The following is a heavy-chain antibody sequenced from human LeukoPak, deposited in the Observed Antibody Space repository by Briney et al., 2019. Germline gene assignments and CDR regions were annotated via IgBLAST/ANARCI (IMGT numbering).Heavy chain of an antibody. Sequence: SETLSLTCAVYGGSFSGYYWSWIRQPPGKGLGWIGEINHSGSTNYNPSLKSRVTISVDTSKNQFSLKLSSVTAADTAVYYCAAFRQWLVILDYWGQGTLVTVSS. CDR3: AAFRQWLVILDY. D-gene: IGHD6-19*01. V-gene: IGHV4-34*01. CDR2: INHSGST. CDR1: GGSFSGYY. J-gene: IGHJ4*02.